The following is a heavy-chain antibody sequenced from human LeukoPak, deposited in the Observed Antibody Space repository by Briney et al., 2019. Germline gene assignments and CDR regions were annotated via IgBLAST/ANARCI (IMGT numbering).Heavy chain of an antibody. CDR3: AKRGSPGYCSGGSCQRPLDY. CDR1: GFTFSDYW. Sequence: GGSLRLSCAASGFTFSDYWMHWVRQAPGKGLVWVSRISSDGSRVTYADSVKGRFTISRDNAKNTLYLQMNSLRAEDTAVYYCAKRGSPGYCSGGSCQRPLDYWGQGTLVTVSS. CDR2: ISSDGSRV. D-gene: IGHD2-15*01. V-gene: IGHV3-74*01. J-gene: IGHJ4*02.